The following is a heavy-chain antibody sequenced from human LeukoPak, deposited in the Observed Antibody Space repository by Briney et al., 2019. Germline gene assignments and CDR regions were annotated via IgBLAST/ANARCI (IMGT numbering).Heavy chain of an antibody. CDR2: IYYSGST. Sequence: SETLSLTCTVSGGSISSSSYYWGWIRQPPGKGLEWIGSIYYSGSTYYNPSLKSRVTISVDMSKNQFSLKLSSVTAADTAVYYCARGLAAAGTRNYFDYWGQGTLVTVSS. CDR1: GGSISSSSYY. CDR3: ARGLAAAGTRNYFDY. V-gene: IGHV4-39*07. D-gene: IGHD6-13*01. J-gene: IGHJ4*02.